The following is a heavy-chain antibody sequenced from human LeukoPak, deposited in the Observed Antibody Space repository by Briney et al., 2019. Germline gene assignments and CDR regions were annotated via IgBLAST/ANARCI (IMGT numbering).Heavy chain of an antibody. CDR1: GLTFSSYG. J-gene: IGHJ4*02. V-gene: IGHV3-33*01. CDR2: IWSDGSNK. D-gene: IGHD3-10*01. Sequence: PGGSLRLSCAASGLTFSSYGMHWVRQAPGKGLEWVAVIWSDGSNKFYGDSVKGRFTISRDNSKSTLYLEMNSLRGEDTAAYYCARGPQYGSGSYLGYWGQGTLVTVSS. CDR3: ARGPQYGSGSYLGY.